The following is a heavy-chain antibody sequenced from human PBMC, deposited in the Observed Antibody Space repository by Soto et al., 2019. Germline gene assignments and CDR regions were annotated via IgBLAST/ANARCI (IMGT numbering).Heavy chain of an antibody. D-gene: IGHD3-22*01. J-gene: IGHJ4*02. CDR1: GGTFSSYA. CDR3: ARWKYDSSGYSPFDY. Sequence: EASVKVSCKASGGTFSSYAISWVRQAPGQGLEWMGGIIPIFGTANYAQKFQGRVTITADESTSTAYMELSSLRSEDTAVYYCARWKYDSSGYSPFDYWGQGTLVTVSS. CDR2: IIPIFGTA. V-gene: IGHV1-69*13.